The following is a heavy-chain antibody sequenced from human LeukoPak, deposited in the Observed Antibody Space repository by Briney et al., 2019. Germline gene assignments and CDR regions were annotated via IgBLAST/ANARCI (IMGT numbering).Heavy chain of an antibody. CDR2: ISWNSGSI. CDR3: AKEGFGFDY. Sequence: GGSLRLSCAASGFTFDDYAMHWVWQAPGKGLEWVSGISWNSGSIGYADSVKGRFTISRDNAKNSLYLRMNSLRAEDTALYYCAKEGFGFDYWGQGTLVTVSS. D-gene: IGHD3-16*01. V-gene: IGHV3-9*01. J-gene: IGHJ4*02. CDR1: GFTFDDYA.